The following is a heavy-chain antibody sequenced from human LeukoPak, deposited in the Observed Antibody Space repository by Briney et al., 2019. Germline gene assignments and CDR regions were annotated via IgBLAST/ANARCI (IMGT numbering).Heavy chain of an antibody. CDR2: IIPIFGTA. Sequence: SVKVSCKASGGTFSSYAISWVRQAPGQGLEWMGGIIPIFGTANYAQKFQGRVTITADESTSAAYMELSSLRSEDTAVYYCAREGTQLVYYYYGMDVWGQGTTVTVSS. CDR3: AREGTQLVYYYYGMDV. D-gene: IGHD6-6*01. V-gene: IGHV1-69*13. CDR1: GGTFSSYA. J-gene: IGHJ6*02.